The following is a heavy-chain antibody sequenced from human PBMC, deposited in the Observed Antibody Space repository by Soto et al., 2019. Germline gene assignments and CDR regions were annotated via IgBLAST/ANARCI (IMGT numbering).Heavy chain of an antibody. CDR2: ISGSGGST. CDR3: AKDTTYSGSCLCFDY. CDR1: GLTFSSYA. V-gene: IGHV3-23*01. J-gene: IGHJ4*02. D-gene: IGHD6-13*01. Sequence: GGSLRLSSAASGLTFSSYAMSWVRQAPGKGLEWVSAISGSGGSTYYADSVKGRFTISRDNSKNTLYLQMNSLRAEDTAVYYCAKDTTYSGSCLCFDYWAQGTLVTVSS.